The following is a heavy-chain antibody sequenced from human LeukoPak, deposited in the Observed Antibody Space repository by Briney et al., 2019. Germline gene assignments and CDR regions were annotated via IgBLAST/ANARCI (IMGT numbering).Heavy chain of an antibody. V-gene: IGHV3-11*05. CDR3: ARASITMVRGVTYYYGMDV. Sequence: GGSLRLSCAASGFTFSDYYMSWIRQAPGKGLEWVSYISSSSSYTNYADSVKGRFTIPRDNAKNSLYLQMNSLRAEDTAVYYCARASITMVRGVTYYYGMDVWGQGTTVTVSS. J-gene: IGHJ6*02. CDR1: GFTFSDYY. CDR2: ISSSSSYT. D-gene: IGHD3-10*01.